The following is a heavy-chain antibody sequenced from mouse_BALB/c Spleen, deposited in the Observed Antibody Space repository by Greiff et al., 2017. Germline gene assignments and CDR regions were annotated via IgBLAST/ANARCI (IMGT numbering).Heavy chain of an antibody. V-gene: IGHV14-3*02. D-gene: IGHD2-1*01. CDR3: ARRRAYGNLSAMDY. CDR1: GFNIKDTY. CDR2: IDPATGNT. Sequence: VQLQQSGAELVKPGASVKLSCTASGFNIKDTYMHWVKQRPEQGLEWIGRIDPATGNTKYDPKFQGKATITADTSSNTAYLQLSSLTSEDTAVYYCARRRAYGNLSAMDYWGQGTSVTVSS. J-gene: IGHJ4*01.